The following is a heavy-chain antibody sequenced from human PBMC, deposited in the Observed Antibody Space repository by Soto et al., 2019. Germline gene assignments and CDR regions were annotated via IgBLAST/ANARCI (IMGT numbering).Heavy chain of an antibody. CDR3: ASLYYYDSSGRY. D-gene: IGHD3-22*01. Sequence: PSATLSLTCTFSGGSISSSSYYWGWIRQAPGTGLEWIGSIYYSGSTYYNPSLKSRVTISVDTSKNQFSLKLSSVTAADTAVYYCASLYYYDSSGRYWGQGTLVTVS. J-gene: IGHJ4*02. CDR1: GGSISSSSYY. CDR2: IYYSGST. V-gene: IGHV4-39*01.